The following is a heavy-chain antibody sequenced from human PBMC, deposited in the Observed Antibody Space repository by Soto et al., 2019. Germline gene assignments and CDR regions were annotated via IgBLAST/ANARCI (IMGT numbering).Heavy chain of an antibody. V-gene: IGHV3-66*01. CDR2: INSGGAR. CDR1: GFSVTTNH. J-gene: IGHJ6*02. CDR3: VRNYGAV. D-gene: IGHD3-10*01. Sequence: EVQLVESGGGLVQPGGSLRLSCAVSGFSVTTNHMTWVRQAPGKGLEWVSIINSGGARDYADSVKGRLTISRDNAKNTMHLQMNGLRGEDTDIYYCVRNYGAVWGQGTTVTVSS.